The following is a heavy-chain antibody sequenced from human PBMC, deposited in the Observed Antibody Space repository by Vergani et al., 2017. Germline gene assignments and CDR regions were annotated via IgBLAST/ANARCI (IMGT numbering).Heavy chain of an antibody. J-gene: IGHJ4*02. V-gene: IGHV1-69*12. CDR2: IIPIFGTA. CDR3: ARDPRYCSSTSCAGGDY. D-gene: IGHD2-2*01. Sequence: QVQLVQSGAELKKPGSSVKVSCKASGGTFSSYAISWVRQAPGQGLEWMGGIIPIFGTANYAQKFQGRVTITADESTSTAYMELSSLRSEDTAVYYCARDPRYCSSTSCAGGDYWGQGTLVTVSS. CDR1: GGTFSSYA.